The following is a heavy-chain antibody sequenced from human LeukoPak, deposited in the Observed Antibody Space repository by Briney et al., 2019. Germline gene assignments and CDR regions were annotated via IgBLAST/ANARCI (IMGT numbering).Heavy chain of an antibody. CDR2: IKQDGSEK. CDR3: ARDIVVPAAMPRSL. CDR1: GYTFSSYW. J-gene: IGHJ4*02. Sequence: GGSLRLSCAASGYTFSSYWMSWVRQAPGKGLEWVANIKQDGSEKYYVDSVKGRFTISRDNAKNSLYLQMSSLRAEDTAVYYCARDIVVPAAMPRSLWGQGTLVTVSS. D-gene: IGHD2-2*01. V-gene: IGHV3-7*01.